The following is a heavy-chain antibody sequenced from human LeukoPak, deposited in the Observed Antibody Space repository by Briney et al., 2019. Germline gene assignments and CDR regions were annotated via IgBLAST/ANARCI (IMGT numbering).Heavy chain of an antibody. Sequence: PGGSLRLSCAASGFTFRSSWMIWVRQAPGKGLEWVASINEDGSEKYYVDSVKGRSTVSRDNARNSLYVQMNSLRVEDTAFYYCARDSGRFRLDYWGQGILVTVSS. CDR1: GFTFRSSW. CDR2: INEDGSEK. J-gene: IGHJ4*02. V-gene: IGHV3-7*01. CDR3: ARDSGRFRLDY. D-gene: IGHD6-19*01.